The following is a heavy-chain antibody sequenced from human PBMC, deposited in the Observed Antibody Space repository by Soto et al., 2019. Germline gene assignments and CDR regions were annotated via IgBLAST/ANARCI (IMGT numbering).Heavy chain of an antibody. CDR1: GFTFTSSA. Sequence: GASVKVSCKASGFTFTSSAMPWVRQARGQSLEWIGWIVVGSGNTNYAQKFQERVTITRDMSTSTAYMELSSLRSEDTAVYYCAAWTGLRDYDDLYYFYDWGQGTLVTVSS. D-gene: IGHD4-17*01. V-gene: IGHV1-58*02. CDR2: IVVGSGNT. J-gene: IGHJ4*01. CDR3: AAWTGLRDYDDLYYFYD.